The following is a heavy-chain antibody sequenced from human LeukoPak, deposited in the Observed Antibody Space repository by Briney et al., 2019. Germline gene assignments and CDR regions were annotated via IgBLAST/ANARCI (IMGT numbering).Heavy chain of an antibody. CDR3: AKGAYCGGDCYYPRPYYYYGMDV. Sequence: GGSLRLSCAASGFTFSSYAMSWVRQAPGKGLEWVSAIRGSGGSTYYADSVKGRFTISRDNSKNTLYLQMNSLRAEDTAVYYCAKGAYCGGDCYYPRPYYYYGMDVWGQGTTVTVSS. V-gene: IGHV3-23*01. CDR2: IRGSGGST. D-gene: IGHD2-21*02. CDR1: GFTFSSYA. J-gene: IGHJ6*02.